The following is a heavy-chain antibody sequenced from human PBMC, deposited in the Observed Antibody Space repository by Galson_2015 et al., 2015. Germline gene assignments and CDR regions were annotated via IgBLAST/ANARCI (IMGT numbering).Heavy chain of an antibody. CDR3: AHTQPAAIFYYYYYGMDV. CDR2: IFGTA. V-gene: IGHV1-69*01. D-gene: IGHD2-2*01. Sequence: IFGTANYAQKFQGRVTITADESTSTAYMELSSLRSEDTAVYYCAHTQPAAIFYYYYYGMDVWGQGTTVTVSS. J-gene: IGHJ6*02.